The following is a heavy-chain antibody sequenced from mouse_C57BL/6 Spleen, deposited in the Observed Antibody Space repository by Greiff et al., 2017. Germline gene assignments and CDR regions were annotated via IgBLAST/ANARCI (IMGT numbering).Heavy chain of an antibody. Sequence: QVQLQQSGAELVKPGASVKISCKASGYAFSSYWMNWVKQRPGKGLEWIGQIYPGDGDTNYNGKFKGKATLTADKSSSTAYMQLSSLTSEDSAVYFCARRVLTGTRYFDYWGQGTTLTVSS. J-gene: IGHJ2*01. V-gene: IGHV1-80*01. CDR1: GYAFSSYW. D-gene: IGHD4-1*01. CDR2: IYPGDGDT. CDR3: ARRVLTGTRYFDY.